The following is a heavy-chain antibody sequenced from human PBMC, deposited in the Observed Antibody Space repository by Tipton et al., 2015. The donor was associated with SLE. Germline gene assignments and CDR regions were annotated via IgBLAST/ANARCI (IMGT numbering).Heavy chain of an antibody. CDR3: ARGLLTWRGAIIGVDV. CDR2: ISYGGGT. CDR1: GGSIIKNH. V-gene: IGHV4-59*08. D-gene: IGHD2-21*02. J-gene: IGHJ6*02. Sequence: TLSLTCSVSGGSIIKNHWMWIRQPPGKGLEWIGYISYGGGTNYNPSLKSRVTISVDTTKNQFSLRLSSVTAADTAVYYCARGLLTWRGAIIGVDVWGQGTTVTVSS.